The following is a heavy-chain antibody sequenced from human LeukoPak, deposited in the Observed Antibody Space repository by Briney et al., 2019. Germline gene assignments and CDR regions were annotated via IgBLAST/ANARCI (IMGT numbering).Heavy chain of an antibody. CDR3: TRPYPKDSGSFFDP. D-gene: IGHD1-26*01. CDR1: GFTFSGSA. Sequence: GGSLRLSCTASGFTFSGSAMHWVRQASGKGLEWVGRIRSEPNSYATAYAASVKGRFTISRDDSKNTAYLQMNSLKTEDTAVYYCTRPYPKDSGSFFDPWGQGTLVTVSS. CDR2: IRSEPNSYAT. J-gene: IGHJ5*02. V-gene: IGHV3-73*01.